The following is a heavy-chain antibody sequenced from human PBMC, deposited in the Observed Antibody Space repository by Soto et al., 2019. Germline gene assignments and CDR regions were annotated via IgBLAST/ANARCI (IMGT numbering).Heavy chain of an antibody. Sequence: PSETLSLTGAVCGASVSSGSYQWSWMRQAPGKGLELIGVICFTGSTNSNPALKSRVTFSVDASKSHFSLKLTSVTAADTALYFCARLQFYDFWSGSDPLDVWGQGTTVTVSS. CDR3: ARLQFYDFWSGSDPLDV. V-gene: IGHV4-61*01. D-gene: IGHD3-3*01. CDR1: GASVSSGSYQ. J-gene: IGHJ6*02. CDR2: ICFTGST.